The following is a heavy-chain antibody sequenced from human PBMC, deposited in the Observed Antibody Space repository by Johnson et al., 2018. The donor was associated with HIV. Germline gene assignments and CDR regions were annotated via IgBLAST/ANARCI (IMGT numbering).Heavy chain of an antibody. J-gene: IGHJ3*02. CDR2: ISHDGSNK. V-gene: IGHV3-30-3*01. CDR3: AREGNYYDSSSHVFDI. Sequence: QVQLVESGGGVVQPGTSLRLSCAASGFTFSSFAMHWVRQAPGKGLEWVAVISHDGSNKYYEDYVRGRLTISRDKSRNTLYLQMNSLRAEDTAVHYCAREGNYYDSSSHVFDIWGQGTMVTVSS. CDR1: GFTFSSFA. D-gene: IGHD3-22*01.